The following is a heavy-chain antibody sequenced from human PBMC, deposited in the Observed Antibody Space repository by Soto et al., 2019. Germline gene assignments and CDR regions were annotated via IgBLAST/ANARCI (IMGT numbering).Heavy chain of an antibody. CDR3: TRVRWIFGVVIKGGFDY. J-gene: IGHJ4*02. CDR1: GFTFGDYA. V-gene: IGHV3-49*03. D-gene: IGHD3-3*01. CDR2: IRSKAYGGTT. Sequence: GVLRLSCTASGFTFGDYAMSWFRQAPGKGLEWVGFIRSKAYGGTTEYAASVKGRFTISRDDSKSIAYLQMNSLKTEDTAVYYCTRVRWIFGVVIKGGFDYWGQGTLVTVSS.